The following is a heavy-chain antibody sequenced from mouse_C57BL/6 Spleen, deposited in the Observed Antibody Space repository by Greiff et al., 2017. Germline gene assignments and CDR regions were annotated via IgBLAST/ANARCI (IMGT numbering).Heavy chain of an antibody. CDR3: TYGNWFAY. CDR2: IDPETGGT. CDR1: GYTFTDYE. J-gene: IGHJ3*01. V-gene: IGHV1-15*01. D-gene: IGHD2-1*01. Sequence: VQLQQSGAELVRPGASVTLSCKASGYTFTDYEMHWVKQTPVHGLEWIGAIDPETGGTAYNQKFKGKAILTADKSSSTAYMELRSLTSEDSAVYYCTYGNWFAYWGQGTLVTVSA.